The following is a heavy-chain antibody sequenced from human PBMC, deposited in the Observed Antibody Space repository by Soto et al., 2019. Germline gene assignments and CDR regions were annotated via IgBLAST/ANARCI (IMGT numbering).Heavy chain of an antibody. CDR3: SRGSTYYGFLT. CDR2: IYFIGTT. CDR1: GDSMGSGDYY. Sequence: QVQLQESGPGLVKPSQTLSLTCTVSGDSMGSGDYYWTWIRQPPGKGLEWMWYIYFIGTTFYNPSLESRVNISIDTSKNHFSLRLTSVTAADTAVYYCSRGSTYYGFLTWGQGTLVSVSS. V-gene: IGHV4-30-4*01. J-gene: IGHJ5*02. D-gene: IGHD3-10*01.